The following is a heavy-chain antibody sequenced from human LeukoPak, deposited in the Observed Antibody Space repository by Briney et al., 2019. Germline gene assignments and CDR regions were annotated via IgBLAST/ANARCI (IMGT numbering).Heavy chain of an antibody. J-gene: IGHJ6*03. CDR3: ARGPNYFYYYMDV. CDR1: GYTFTNYD. V-gene: IGHV1-8*03. CDR2: MNPNSGNA. Sequence: GASVKVSCKASGYTFTNYDFNWVRQATGQGLEWMGWMNPNSGNAGYAQKFQGRVSFTRNTSITTAYMELSSLRSEDTAVYYCARGPNYFYYYMDVWGKGTTVTISS.